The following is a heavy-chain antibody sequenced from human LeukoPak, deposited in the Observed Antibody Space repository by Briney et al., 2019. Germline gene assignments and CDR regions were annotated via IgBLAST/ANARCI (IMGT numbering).Heavy chain of an antibody. CDR1: GGPISSYY. J-gene: IGHJ2*01. CDR2: IYYSGST. D-gene: IGHD6-19*01. V-gene: IGHV4-59*08. Sequence: PSETLSLTCTVSGGPISSYYWSWIRQPPGKGLEWIGYIYYSGSTNYNPSLKSRVTISVDTSKNQFSLKLSSVTAADTAVYYCARTYSSGWYWYFDLWGRGTLVTVSS. CDR3: ARTYSSGWYWYFDL.